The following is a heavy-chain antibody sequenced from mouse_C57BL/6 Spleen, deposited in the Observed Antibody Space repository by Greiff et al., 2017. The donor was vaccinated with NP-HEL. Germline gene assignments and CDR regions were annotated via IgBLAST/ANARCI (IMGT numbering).Heavy chain of an antibody. CDR2: IDPSDSYT. D-gene: IGHD3-2*02. CDR3: ARGSSGRAWFAY. Sequence: QVQLQQPGAELVMPGASVKLSCKASGYTFTSYWMHWVKQRPGQGLEWIGEIDPSDSYTNYNQKFKGKSTLTVDKSSSTAYMQLSSLTSEDSAVYYCARGSSGRAWFAYWGQGTLVTVSA. CDR1: GYTFTSYW. V-gene: IGHV1-69*01. J-gene: IGHJ3*01.